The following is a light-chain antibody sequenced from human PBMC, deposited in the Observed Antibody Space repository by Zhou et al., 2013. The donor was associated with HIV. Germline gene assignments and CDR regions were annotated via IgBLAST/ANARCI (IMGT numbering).Light chain of an antibody. V-gene: IGKV1-5*01. J-gene: IGKJ1*01. CDR1: QSINSY. Sequence: DIQMTQSPSTLSASVGDRVTITCRASQSINSYLNWYQQKPGKAPKLLIYAASSLQSGVPSRFSGSGSGTHFTLTISSLQPDDFATYYCQQYNNYFWTFGQGTKVEI. CDR2: AAS. CDR3: QQYNNYFWT.